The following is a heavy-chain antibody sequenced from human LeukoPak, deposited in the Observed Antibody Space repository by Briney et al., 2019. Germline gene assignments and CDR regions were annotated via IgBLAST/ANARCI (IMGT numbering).Heavy chain of an antibody. CDR3: ARLKAGN. V-gene: IGHV3-11*01. Sequence: GGSLRLSCTASGFTFSDYYMSWIRQAPGKGLEWVSYISDRGDTIYYADSVKGRFTIPRDNANNSVSLQMDSLRDEDTAVYYCARLKAGNWGPGSLVTVSS. CDR2: ISDRGDTI. J-gene: IGHJ4*01. CDR1: GFTFSDYY.